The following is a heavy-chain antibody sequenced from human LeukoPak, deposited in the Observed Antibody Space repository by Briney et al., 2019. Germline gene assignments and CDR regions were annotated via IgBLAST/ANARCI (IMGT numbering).Heavy chain of an antibody. CDR1: GFTFSNSW. V-gene: IGHV3-74*01. CDR2: ISNDGSSS. CDR3: ARDPYTGTYYGFDY. J-gene: IGHJ4*02. D-gene: IGHD1-26*01. Sequence: GGSLRLSCAASGFTFSNSWMHWVRQVPGKGLVWVSRISNDGSSSIYADSVKGRFTISRDNAKNTLYLQMNSLRAEDTAVYYCARDPYTGTYYGFDYWGQGALVTVSS.